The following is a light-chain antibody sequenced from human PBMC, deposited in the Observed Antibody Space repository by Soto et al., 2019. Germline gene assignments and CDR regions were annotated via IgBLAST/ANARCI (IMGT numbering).Light chain of an antibody. CDR3: QSTGTSDSSVV. Sequence: SYELTQPPSLSVSPGRTAKITCSGGALPKQYVHWYQQRPGQAPVVVIYKDTERPSGIPERFSGSTSGTTVTLTISGVQADDEAVYYCQSTGTSDSSVVFGGGTKVTVL. J-gene: IGLJ2*01. CDR1: ALPKQY. V-gene: IGLV3-25*02. CDR2: KDT.